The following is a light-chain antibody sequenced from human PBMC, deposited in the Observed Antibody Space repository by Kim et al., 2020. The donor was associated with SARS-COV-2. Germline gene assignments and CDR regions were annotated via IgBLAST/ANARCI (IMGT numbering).Light chain of an antibody. Sequence: LGQTFTITCQGDRLRSFYASWYQQKPGHAPVLVIYGKNNRPSGIPDRFSGSSSGNTASLTITGAQAEDEADYYCNSRDSSGNHLGVFGTGTKVTVL. CDR2: GKN. J-gene: IGLJ1*01. V-gene: IGLV3-19*01. CDR3: NSRDSSGNHLGV. CDR1: RLRSFY.